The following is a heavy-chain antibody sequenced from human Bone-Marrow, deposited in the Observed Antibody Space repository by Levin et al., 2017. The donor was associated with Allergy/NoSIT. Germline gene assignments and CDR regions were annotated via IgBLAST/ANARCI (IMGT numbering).Heavy chain of an antibody. CDR3: ARDVRGEQYYYGSGSIDY. V-gene: IGHV3-33*01. D-gene: IGHD3-10*01. CDR2: IWYDGSNK. CDR1: GFTFSSSG. J-gene: IGHJ4*02. Sequence: LSLTCAASGFTFSSSGMHWVRQAPGKGLEWVAVIWYDGSNKYYADSVKGRFTISRDNSKNTLYLQMNSLRAEDTAVYYCARDVRGEQYYYGSGSIDYWGQGTLVTVSS.